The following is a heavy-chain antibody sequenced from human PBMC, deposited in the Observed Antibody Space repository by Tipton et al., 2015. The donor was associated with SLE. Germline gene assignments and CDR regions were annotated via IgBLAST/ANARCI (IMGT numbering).Heavy chain of an antibody. V-gene: IGHV4-39*07. CDR3: ARDQRGSGSFGY. CDR1: GDSISSNTYY. Sequence: TLSLTCRVSGDSISSNTYYWGWIRQPPGKGLEWIGNTYYGETAYYNPSLKSRVTISVDKTQNQFSLILTSVSAADTAVYYCARDQRGSGSFGYWGQGTLVTVSS. CDR2: TYYGETA. D-gene: IGHD1-26*01. J-gene: IGHJ4*02.